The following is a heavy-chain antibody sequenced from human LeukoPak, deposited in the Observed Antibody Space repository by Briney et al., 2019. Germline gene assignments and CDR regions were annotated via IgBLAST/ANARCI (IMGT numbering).Heavy chain of an antibody. Sequence: GGSLRLSCAASGFTFTSNYMSWIRQAPGKGLEWVSDINSSGSTNYADSVKSRFTISIDTSKNKFFLQMISLRAADTALYYCARESNVGVYFQHWGQGSVVSVCS. CDR2: INSSGST. CDR3: ARESNVGVYFQH. V-gene: IGHV3-53*01. J-gene: IGHJ1*01. D-gene: IGHD2-15*01. CDR1: GFTFTSNY.